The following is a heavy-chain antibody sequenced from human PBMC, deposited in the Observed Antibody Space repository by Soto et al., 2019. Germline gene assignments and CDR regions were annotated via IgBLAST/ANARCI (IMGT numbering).Heavy chain of an antibody. CDR3: ARIGSSGYAS. CDR1: GGKFSTYA. CDR2: INPNSGGT. Sequence: ASVKVSCKASGGKFSTYAINWVRQAPGQGLEWMGWINPNSGGTNYAQKFQGWVTMTRDTSISTAYMELSRLRSDDTAVYYCARIGSSGYASWGQGTLVTVSS. J-gene: IGHJ4*02. D-gene: IGHD3-22*01. V-gene: IGHV1-2*04.